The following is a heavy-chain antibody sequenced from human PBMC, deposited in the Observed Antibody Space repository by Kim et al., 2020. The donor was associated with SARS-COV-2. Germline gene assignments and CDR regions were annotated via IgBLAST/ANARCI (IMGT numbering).Heavy chain of an antibody. Sequence: AGQVKGRFTIHRHNAKNSLYLQMNSLRAEDTAVYYCARAGGLTYYYGMDVWGQGTTVTVSS. D-gene: IGHD3-9*01. CDR3: ARAGGLTYYYGMDV. V-gene: IGHV3-21*01. J-gene: IGHJ6*02.